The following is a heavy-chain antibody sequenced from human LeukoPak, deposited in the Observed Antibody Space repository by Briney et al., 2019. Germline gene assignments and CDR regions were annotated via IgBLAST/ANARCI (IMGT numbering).Heavy chain of an antibody. CDR1: GFTFSRYD. CDR3: ARDTAVAAKFGNWHFDL. D-gene: IGHD2-21*02. Sequence: PGGSLRLSCAASGFTFSRYDMHWVRQATGRGLEWVSAIGTAGDTYYPGSVKGRFTISRENAKNSLYLQMNSLRAEDTAVYYCARDTAVAAKFGNWHFDLWGRGTLVTVSS. CDR2: IGTAGDT. V-gene: IGHV3-13*01. J-gene: IGHJ2*01.